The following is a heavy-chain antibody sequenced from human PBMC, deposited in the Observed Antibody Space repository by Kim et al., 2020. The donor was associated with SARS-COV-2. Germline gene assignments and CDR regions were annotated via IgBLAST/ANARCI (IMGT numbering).Heavy chain of an antibody. CDR1: GFTFSSYA. CDR3: ASGGLKSSGWDY. J-gene: IGHJ4*02. D-gene: IGHD6-19*01. V-gene: IGHV3-23*01. Sequence: GGSLRLSCAASGFTFSSYAMSWVRQAPGKGLEWVSAISGSGSSTYYADSVKGRFTISRDNSKNTLYLQMNSLRAEDSAVYYCASGGLKSSGWDYWGQGTLVTVSS. CDR2: ISGSGSST.